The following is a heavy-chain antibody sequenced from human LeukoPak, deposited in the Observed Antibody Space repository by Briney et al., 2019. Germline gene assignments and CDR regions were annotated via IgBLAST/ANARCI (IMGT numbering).Heavy chain of an antibody. Sequence: GGSLRLSCAASGFSFISYSMNWARQAPGKGLEWVSSISSSSDYIYHADSVKGRFTISRDNPKKSLYLQMNSLRAEDTAVYYCARGATTTRFGRFDPWGQGTLVIVSS. J-gene: IGHJ5*02. CDR2: ISSSSDYI. CDR1: GFSFISYS. V-gene: IGHV3-21*01. CDR3: ARGATTTRFGRFDP. D-gene: IGHD4-17*01.